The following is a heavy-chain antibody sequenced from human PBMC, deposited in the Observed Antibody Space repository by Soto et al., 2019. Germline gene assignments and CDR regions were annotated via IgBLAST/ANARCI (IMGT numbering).Heavy chain of an antibody. CDR2: IIPIFGTA. J-gene: IGHJ6*02. CDR1: GGTFSSYA. Sequence: SVKVSCKASGGTFSSYAISWVRQAPGQGLEWMGGIIPIFGTANYAQKFQGRVTITADESTSTAYMELSSLRSEDTAVYYCARDPVERITMVRGVKYYYYYGMDVWGQGTTVTVSS. V-gene: IGHV1-69*13. D-gene: IGHD3-10*01. CDR3: ARDPVERITMVRGVKYYYYYGMDV.